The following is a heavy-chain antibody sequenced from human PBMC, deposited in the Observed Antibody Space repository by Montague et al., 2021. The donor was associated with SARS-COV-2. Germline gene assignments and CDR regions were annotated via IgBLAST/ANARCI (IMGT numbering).Heavy chain of an antibody. CDR1: GGSFSGYY. CDR3: ARAQYYYGSGFDY. CDR2: VNHSGST. Sequence: SETLSLTCAVYGGSFSGYYWSWIRQPPGKVLEWIGEVNHSGSTNXNPSLKSRVTISVDTSKNQFSLKLSSVTAADTAVYYCARAQYYYGSGFDYWGQGTLVTVSS. V-gene: IGHV4-34*01. D-gene: IGHD3-10*01. J-gene: IGHJ4*02.